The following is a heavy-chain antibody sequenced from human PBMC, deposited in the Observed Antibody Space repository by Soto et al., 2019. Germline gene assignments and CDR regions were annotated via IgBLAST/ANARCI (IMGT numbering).Heavy chain of an antibody. CDR1: GGTFSSYA. D-gene: IGHD3-22*01. V-gene: IGHV1-69*13. CDR3: AIGLIGSVVVITDYYYGMDV. CDR2: IIPIFGTA. Sequence: SVKVSCKASGGTFSSYAISWVRQAPGQGLEWMGGIIPIFGTANYAQKFQGRVTITADESTSTAYMELSSLRSEDTAVYYCAIGLIGSVVVITDYYYGMDVWGQGTTVTVSS. J-gene: IGHJ6*02.